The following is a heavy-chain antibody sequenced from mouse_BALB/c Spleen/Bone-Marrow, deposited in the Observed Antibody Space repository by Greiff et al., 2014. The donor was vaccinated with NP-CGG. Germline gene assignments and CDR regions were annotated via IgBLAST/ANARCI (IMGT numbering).Heavy chain of an antibody. V-gene: IGHV1S56*01. CDR2: IYPGNVNT. J-gene: IGHJ3*01. Sequence: QVQLKESGPELVKPGASVRISCKASGYTFTSYYIHWVKQRPGQGLEWIGWIYPGNVNTKYNEKFKGKATLTADKSSSTAYMQLSSLTSEDSAVYFCARDYYGSSSFAYWGQGTLVTVSA. D-gene: IGHD1-1*01. CDR3: ARDYYGSSSFAY. CDR1: GYTFTSYY.